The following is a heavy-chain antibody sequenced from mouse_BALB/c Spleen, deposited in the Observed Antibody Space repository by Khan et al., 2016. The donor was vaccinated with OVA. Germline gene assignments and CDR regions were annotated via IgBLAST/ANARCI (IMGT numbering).Heavy chain of an antibody. J-gene: IGHJ4*01. CDR3: AKFTPYYYSMDQ. D-gene: IGHD1-1*01. Sequence: QVRLQQSGPGLVAPSQSLSITCTVSGFSLTSYGVNWVRQPPGKGLEWLGVIWGDGSLNYHSPLKSRLIISKDNSKRQVFLTLNSLQTDDTATYYCAKFTPYYYSMDQWGQGTSVTVSS. CDR1: GFSLTSYG. CDR2: IWGDGSL. V-gene: IGHV2-3*01.